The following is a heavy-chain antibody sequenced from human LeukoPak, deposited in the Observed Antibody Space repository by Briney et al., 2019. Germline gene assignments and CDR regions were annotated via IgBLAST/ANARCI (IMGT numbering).Heavy chain of an antibody. CDR2: ISSASITI. Sequence: GGSLRLSCAASGFTFDKYSMNWVHQAPGKGLEWVSHISSASITIYYADSVKGRFTISRDNAKSSLYLHMTSLRAEDTALYYCARDYYRSGSYAVDFWGQGTLVTVSS. V-gene: IGHV3-48*01. J-gene: IGHJ4*02. CDR1: GFTFDKYS. D-gene: IGHD3-10*01. CDR3: ARDYYRSGSYAVDF.